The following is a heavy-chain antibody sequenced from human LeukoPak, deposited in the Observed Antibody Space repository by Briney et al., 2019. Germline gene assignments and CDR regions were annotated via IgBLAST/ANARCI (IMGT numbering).Heavy chain of an antibody. CDR2: IFYSGST. CDR1: GGSISSSSYW. D-gene: IGHD2-8*02. J-gene: IGHJ5*02. CDR3: ARRPPAGGTDWFDP. V-gene: IGHV4-39*01. Sequence: SETLSLTCTVSGGSISSSSYWWGWIRQPPGKGLEWIGSIFYSGSTYYNPSLKSRVTISVDTSKNQFSLKLSSVTAADTAVYYCARRPPAGGTDWFDPWGQGTLVIVSS.